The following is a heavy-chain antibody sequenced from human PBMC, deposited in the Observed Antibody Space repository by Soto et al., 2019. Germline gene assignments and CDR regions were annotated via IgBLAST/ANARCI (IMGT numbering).Heavy chain of an antibody. CDR2: IIPIFGTA. D-gene: IGHD3-22*01. J-gene: IGHJ6*02. Sequence: GASVKVSCKASGGTFSSYAISWVRQAPGQGLEWMGGIIPIFGTANYAQKFQGRVTITADESTSTAYMELSSLRSEDTAVYYCARDWGYYYDSSGYYPTRDYYYGMDVWGQGTTVTVSS. CDR3: ARDWGYYYDSSGYYPTRDYYYGMDV. V-gene: IGHV1-69*13. CDR1: GGTFSSYA.